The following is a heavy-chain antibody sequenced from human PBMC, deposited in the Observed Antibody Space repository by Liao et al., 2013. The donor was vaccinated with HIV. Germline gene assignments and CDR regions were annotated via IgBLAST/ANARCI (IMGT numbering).Heavy chain of an antibody. CDR3: AHSEEYSSYMDV. J-gene: IGHJ6*03. CDR1: GASMSNYY. CDR2: IHYSGIT. V-gene: IGHV4-59*01. Sequence: QVQLQESGPGLVKPLETLSLTCTVSGASMSNYYWNWMRQSPGKGLEWIGHIHYSGITNYNPSLKSRVTISVDTSKNQFSLKLSSVTAADTAVYYCAHSEEYSSYMDVWGKGTTVTVSS. D-gene: IGHD6-6*01.